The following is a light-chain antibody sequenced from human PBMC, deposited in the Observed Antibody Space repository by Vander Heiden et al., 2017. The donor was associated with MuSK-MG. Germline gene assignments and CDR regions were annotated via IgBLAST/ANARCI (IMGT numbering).Light chain of an antibody. Sequence: EVVLTQSPDTLSLSPGERATLSCRASESVSSNLAWYQQKPRHAPRLLIYDASSRATGIPARFSGSGSGTDFSLPISSLEHEDFAVYYCQQGRSWPITFGQGTQVEIK. CDR2: DAS. J-gene: IGKJ5*01. CDR3: QQGRSWPIT. CDR1: ESVSSN. V-gene: IGKV3-11*01.